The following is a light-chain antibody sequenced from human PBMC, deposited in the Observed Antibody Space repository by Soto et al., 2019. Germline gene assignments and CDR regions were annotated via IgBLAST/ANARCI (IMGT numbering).Light chain of an antibody. J-gene: IGKJ4*01. CDR2: AAS. Sequence: DIQITQSPSSLSASVGDRVTITCRASQGISTYLNWYQQKPGKAPKLLIYAASSLQSGVPSRFSGSGSGTDFTLTISSLQPEDFATYYCQQANSFPVTFGGGTKVDIK. V-gene: IGKV1-12*01. CDR1: QGISTY. CDR3: QQANSFPVT.